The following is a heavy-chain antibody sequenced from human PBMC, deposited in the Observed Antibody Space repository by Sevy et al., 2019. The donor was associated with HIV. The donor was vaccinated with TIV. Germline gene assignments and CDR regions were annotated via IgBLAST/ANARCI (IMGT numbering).Heavy chain of an antibody. CDR2: ISGSGGST. J-gene: IGHJ2*01. CDR3: AKDGIDGGKAWWYFDL. V-gene: IGHV3-23*01. Sequence: GGSLRLSCAASGFTFSSYAMSWVRQAPGKGLEWVSAISGSGGSTYYADSVKGRFTTTRDNTKNTPYLQMISRRAEDTAVYYCAKDGIDGGKAWWYFDLWGRGTLVTVSS. CDR1: GFTFSSYA. D-gene: IGHD2-15*01.